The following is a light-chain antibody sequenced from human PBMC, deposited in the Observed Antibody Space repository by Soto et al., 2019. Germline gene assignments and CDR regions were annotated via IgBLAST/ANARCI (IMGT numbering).Light chain of an antibody. J-gene: IGKJ4*01. V-gene: IGKV3-11*01. CDR2: GTS. CDR3: QQRSNWPLT. Sequence: EIVMTQSPASLSVSPGGSVTLSCRASQSVASNLAWYQQKPGQAPRLLIYGTSTRATGVPDRFSGSGSGTDFTLTISSLEPEDFAVYYCQQRSNWPLTFGGGTKVDIK. CDR1: QSVASN.